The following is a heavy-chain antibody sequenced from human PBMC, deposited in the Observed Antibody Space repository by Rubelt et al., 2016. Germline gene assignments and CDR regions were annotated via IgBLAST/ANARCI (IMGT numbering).Heavy chain of an antibody. CDR3: ARSPRYDFEDNWFDP. Sequence: QVQLVQSGAEVKKPGASVKVSCKASGYTFTSYDINWVRQATGHGLEWMGWMNPNSGNTGYAQKFQGRVTMTRDTSTRSVYVERSSRRSEDTAVYYCARSPRYDFEDNWFDPWGQGTLVTVSS. CDR1: GYTFTSYD. D-gene: IGHD3-3*01. V-gene: IGHV1-8*01. CDR2: MNPNSGNT. J-gene: IGHJ5*02.